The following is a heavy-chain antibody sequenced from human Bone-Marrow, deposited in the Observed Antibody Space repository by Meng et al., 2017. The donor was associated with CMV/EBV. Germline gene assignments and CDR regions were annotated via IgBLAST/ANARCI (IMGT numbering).Heavy chain of an antibody. Sequence: GGSLRLSCAASGFTFSNAWMSWVRQDPGKGLEWVSSISTSSSYIHYADSVTGRFTISRDNAKNTLYLQMNSLRAEDTAVYYCGSQEGGYWGQGTLVTVSS. CDR3: GSQEGGY. CDR1: GFTFSNAW. D-gene: IGHD3-16*01. J-gene: IGHJ4*02. CDR2: ISTSSSYI. V-gene: IGHV3-21*06.